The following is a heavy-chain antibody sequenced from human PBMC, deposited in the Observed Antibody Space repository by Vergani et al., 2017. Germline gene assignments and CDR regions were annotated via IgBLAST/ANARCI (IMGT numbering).Heavy chain of an antibody. J-gene: IGHJ4*02. D-gene: IGHD1-26*01. V-gene: IGHV1-69*01. CDR3: ARAAGIVGATRPTLDY. CDR2: IIPIFGTA. CDR1: GGTFSSYA. Sequence: QVQLVQSGAEVKQPGSSVKVSCKASGGTFSSYAISWVRQAPGQGLEWMGGIIPIFGTANYAQKFQGRVTITADESTSTAYMELSSLRSADTAVYYCARAAGIVGATRPTLDYWGQGTLVTVSS.